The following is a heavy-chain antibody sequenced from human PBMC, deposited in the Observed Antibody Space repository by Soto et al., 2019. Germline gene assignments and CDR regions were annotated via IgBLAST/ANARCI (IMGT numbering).Heavy chain of an antibody. CDR1: GFTFSTYA. CDR2: ISGSPSST. V-gene: IGHV3-23*01. Sequence: PGGSLRLSCAASGFTFSTYAMSWVRQAPGKGLEWVSAISGSPSSTYYADSVKGRFTISRDNSKKTLFLQMNSLRAEDTAIYYCAKDVYDSSGHLYYLSYWGQGIPVTVSS. J-gene: IGHJ4*02. CDR3: AKDVYDSSGHLYYLSY. D-gene: IGHD3-22*01.